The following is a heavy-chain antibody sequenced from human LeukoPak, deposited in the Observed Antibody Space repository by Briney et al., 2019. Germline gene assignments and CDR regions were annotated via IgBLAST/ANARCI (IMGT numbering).Heavy chain of an antibody. CDR3: ARDVHGWFDP. CDR1: GFTVSSNY. Sequence: GGSLRVSCAASGFTVSSNYMTRVSQAPGKGLEWVSVIYSGLTAYYADSVKGRFTISSDNSKNTLYLQMNSLRVEDTAVYYCARDVHGWFDPWGQGTLVTVSS. J-gene: IGHJ5*02. V-gene: IGHV3-66*01. CDR2: IYSGLTA.